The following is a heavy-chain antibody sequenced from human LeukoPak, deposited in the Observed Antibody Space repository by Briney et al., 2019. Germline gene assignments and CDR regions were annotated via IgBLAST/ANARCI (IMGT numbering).Heavy chain of an antibody. D-gene: IGHD3-22*01. CDR1: GFSFSTRE. J-gene: IGHJ6*03. CDR2: IISSGSTI. CDR3: ARIDRDFYYMDV. Sequence: GGSLRLSCEASGFSFSTREMNWIRQAPGKGPEWVSYIISSGSTIYYADSVQGRFTTSRDNAKNLLFLEMNSLRPEDTAVYYCARIDRDFYYMDVWGIGTTVTVSS. V-gene: IGHV3-48*03.